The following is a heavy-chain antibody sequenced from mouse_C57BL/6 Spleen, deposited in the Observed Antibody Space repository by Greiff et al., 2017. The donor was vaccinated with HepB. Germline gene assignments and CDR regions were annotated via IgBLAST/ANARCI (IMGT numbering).Heavy chain of an antibody. Sequence: EVQVVESGPELVKPGASVKISCKASGYSFTDYNMNWVKQSNGKSLEWIGVINPNYGTTSYNQKFKGKATLTVDQSSSTAYMQLNSLTSEDSAVYYCARSLSTVVATYWYFDVWGTGTTVTVSS. CDR1: GYSFTDYN. J-gene: IGHJ1*03. V-gene: IGHV1-39*01. D-gene: IGHD1-1*01. CDR2: INPNYGTT. CDR3: ARSLSTVVATYWYFDV.